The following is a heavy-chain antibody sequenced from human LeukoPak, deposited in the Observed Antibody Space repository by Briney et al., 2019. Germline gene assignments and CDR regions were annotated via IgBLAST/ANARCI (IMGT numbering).Heavy chain of an antibody. D-gene: IGHD2-2*01. CDR3: ARGRGRIVPAASRHYYGMDV. CDR2: INHSGST. CDR1: SGSVSGYY. Sequence: PSETLSFTCAGYSGSVSGYYWSWIRQPPGNGLEWIGEINHSGSTNYNPSVESRVTITVDTSKNQFSLKLSSVTAADTAVYYCARGRGRIVPAASRHYYGMDVWGQGTTVTVSS. V-gene: IGHV4-34*01. J-gene: IGHJ6*02.